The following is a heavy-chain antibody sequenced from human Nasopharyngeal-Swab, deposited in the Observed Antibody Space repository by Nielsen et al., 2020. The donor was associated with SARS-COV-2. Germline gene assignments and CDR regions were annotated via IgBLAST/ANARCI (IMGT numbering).Heavy chain of an antibody. CDR2: INPGSGGT. Sequence: ASVKVSCKASGYTFNNYYIHWVRQAPGQGLEWMGMINPGSGGTTYAQKFQGRVTMTRDTTTSKVFMDLGSLRSEDTAVYYCARRGRCSGSSCDMDVWGQGTTVTVSS. D-gene: IGHD2-2*01. V-gene: IGHV1-46*02. CDR1: GYTFNNYY. J-gene: IGHJ6*02. CDR3: ARRGRCSGSSCDMDV.